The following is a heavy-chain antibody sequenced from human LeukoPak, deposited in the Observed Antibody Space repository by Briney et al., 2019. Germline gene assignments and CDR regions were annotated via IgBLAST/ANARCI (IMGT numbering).Heavy chain of an antibody. Sequence: ASVKVSCKASGYTFTSYGISWVRQAPGQGLEWMGWISAYSGNTNYAQKLQGRVTMTTDTSTSTAYMELRSLRSDDTAVYYCARDFGTTIFGVNWFDPWGQGTLVTVSS. CDR2: ISAYSGNT. CDR1: GYTFTSYG. J-gene: IGHJ5*02. CDR3: ARDFGTTIFGVNWFDP. V-gene: IGHV1-18*01. D-gene: IGHD3-3*01.